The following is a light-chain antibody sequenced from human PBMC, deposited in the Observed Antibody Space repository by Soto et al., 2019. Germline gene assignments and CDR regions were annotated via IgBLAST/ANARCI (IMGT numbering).Light chain of an antibody. Sequence: DIVRTQSPYSLAVSLGERATINCKSSQSVLYSSNNKNYLAWYQQKPGQPPELLIYWASTRESGVPDRFSSSGSGTDFTLTISSLHAEDVAVYYCQQYYSTPITFGQGTRLEIK. CDR3: QQYYSTPIT. CDR2: WAS. V-gene: IGKV4-1*01. CDR1: QSVLYSSNNKNY. J-gene: IGKJ5*01.